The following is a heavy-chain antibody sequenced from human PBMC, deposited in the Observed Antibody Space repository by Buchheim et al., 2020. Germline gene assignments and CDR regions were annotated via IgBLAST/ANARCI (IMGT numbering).Heavy chain of an antibody. CDR3: ARGSWVNYGMDV. D-gene: IGHD6-6*01. CDR2: ISSSSSPT. Sequence: EVQLVESGGGLVQPGGSLRLSCAASGFTFSSYSMNWVRQAPGKGLEWVSYISSSSSPTYSADSVKGRFTISRDNAKNSMYLQMNSLRAEDTAVYYCARGSWVNYGMDVWGQGTT. CDR1: GFTFSSYS. J-gene: IGHJ6*02. V-gene: IGHV3-48*01.